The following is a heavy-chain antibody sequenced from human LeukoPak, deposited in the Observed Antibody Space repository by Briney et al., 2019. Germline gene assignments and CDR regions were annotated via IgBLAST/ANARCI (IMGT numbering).Heavy chain of an antibody. CDR1: GGSFSGYY. V-gene: IGHV4-34*01. CDR2: INHSGST. CDR3: ARVLDSSGYYYGFDP. D-gene: IGHD3-22*01. J-gene: IGHJ5*02. Sequence: SETLSLTCAVYGGSFSGYYWSWIRQPPGKGLEWIGEINHSGSTNYNPSLKSRVTISVDTSMNQFSLKLSSVTAADTAVYYCARVLDSSGYYYGFDPWGQGTLVTVSS.